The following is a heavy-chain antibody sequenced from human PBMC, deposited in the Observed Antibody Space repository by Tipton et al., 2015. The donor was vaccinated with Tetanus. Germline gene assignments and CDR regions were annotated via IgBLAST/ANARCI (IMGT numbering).Heavy chain of an antibody. V-gene: IGHV3-23*01. CDR3: AKDGLDYGGSYFPPAY. D-gene: IGHD1-26*01. CDR1: GFTFANYA. J-gene: IGHJ4*02. CDR2: ISGSGVRNT. Sequence: SLRLSCAASGFTFANYAMTWVRQAPGKGLEWVSTISGSGVRNTFYPDSVRGRFTISRDDSKNTVFLQMNSLRAEDTAVYYCAKDGLDYGGSYFPPAYWGQGTLVTVSS.